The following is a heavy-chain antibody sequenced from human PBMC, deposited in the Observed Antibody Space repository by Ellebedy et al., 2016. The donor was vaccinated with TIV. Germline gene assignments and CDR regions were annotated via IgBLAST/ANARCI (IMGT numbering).Heavy chain of an antibody. CDR1: GYSFTSYW. CDR3: ASDYGDYSYAFDI. V-gene: IGHV5-51*07. J-gene: IGHJ3*02. D-gene: IGHD4-17*01. CDR2: IYPGDSDT. Sequence: GESLKISXKGSGYSFTSYWIGWVHQMPGKGLEWMGIIYPGDSDTRYSPSFQGQVTISADKSISTAYLQWSSLKASDTAMYYCASDYGDYSYAFDIWGQGTMVTVSS.